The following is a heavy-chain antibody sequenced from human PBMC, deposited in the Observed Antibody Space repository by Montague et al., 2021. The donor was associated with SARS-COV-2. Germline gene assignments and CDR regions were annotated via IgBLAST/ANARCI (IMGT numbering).Heavy chain of an antibody. J-gene: IGHJ6*02. CDR2: IYWDDDK. V-gene: IGHV2-70*01. CDR3: ARTAGTDYTGYYYYAMDV. CDR1: GFSLSTDGVG. D-gene: IGHD3-10*01. Sequence: PALVKPTQTLTLTCTFSGFSLSTDGVGVGWIRQPPGKALEWLALIYWDDDKYYSTSLKTRLTISKDTSKNQVVLTMTNMDPVDTATYYCARTAGTDYTGYYYYAMDVWGQGTTVTVPS.